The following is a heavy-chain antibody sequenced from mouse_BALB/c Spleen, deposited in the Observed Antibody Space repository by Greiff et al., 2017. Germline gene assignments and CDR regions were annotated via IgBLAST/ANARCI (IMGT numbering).Heavy chain of an antibody. CDR2: IYPGGGYT. V-gene: IGHV1-63*02. Sequence: VKLMESGAELVRPGTSVKISCKASGYTFTNYWLGWVKQRPGHGLEWIGDIYPGGGYTNYNEKFKGKATLTADTSSSTAYMQLSSLTSEDSAVYFCARSGDWDRFAYWGQGTLVTVSA. J-gene: IGHJ3*01. D-gene: IGHD4-1*01. CDR3: ARSGDWDRFAY. CDR1: GYTFTNYW.